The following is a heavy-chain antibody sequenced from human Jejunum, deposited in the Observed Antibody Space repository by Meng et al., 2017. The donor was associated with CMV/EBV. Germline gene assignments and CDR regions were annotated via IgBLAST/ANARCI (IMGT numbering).Heavy chain of an antibody. CDR1: GDYF. D-gene: IGHD2-21*01. J-gene: IGHJ4*02. CDR2: IYYSGGT. Sequence: GDYFWSWIRQPPGKGMEWIGYIYYSGGTYYNSSLKSRVSMSLDTSKRQFSLKLNSVNVADTAVYFCARGGLAYCGGDCYRGIDHWGQGTLVTVSS. V-gene: IGHV4-30-4*08. CDR3: ARGGLAYCGGDCYRGIDH.